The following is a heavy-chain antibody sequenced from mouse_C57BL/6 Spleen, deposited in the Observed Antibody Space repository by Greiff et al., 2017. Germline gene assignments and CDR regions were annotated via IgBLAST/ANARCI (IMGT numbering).Heavy chain of an antibody. Sequence: VQLQQPGAELVKPGASVKMSCKASGYTFTSYWITWVKQRPGQGLEWIGDIYPGSGSTNYNEKFKSKATLTVETSSSTAYMQLSRLTSEDSAVYYCAKSGYNYYAMDYWGQGTSVTVSS. J-gene: IGHJ4*01. V-gene: IGHV1-55*01. CDR2: IYPGSGST. CDR3: AKSGYNYYAMDY. CDR1: GYTFTSYW. D-gene: IGHD1-3*01.